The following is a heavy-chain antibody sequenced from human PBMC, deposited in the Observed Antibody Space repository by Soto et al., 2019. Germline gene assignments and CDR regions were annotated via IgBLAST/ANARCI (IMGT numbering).Heavy chain of an antibody. J-gene: IGHJ4*02. CDR3: ARDSRCSGGSCYDY. Sequence: GGSLRLSCAASGFTFSSYTMNWVRQAPGKGLEWVSYIVSSSSTYYADSVKGRFTISRDNAKNSVYLQMNSLRAEDTAVYYCARDSRCSGGSCYDYWGQGTLVTVSS. V-gene: IGHV3-21*05. CDR1: GFTFSSYT. D-gene: IGHD2-15*01. CDR2: IVSSSST.